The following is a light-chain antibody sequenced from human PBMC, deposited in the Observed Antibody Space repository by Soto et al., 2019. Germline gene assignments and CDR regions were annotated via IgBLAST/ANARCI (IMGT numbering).Light chain of an antibody. Sequence: DIQITQSPSSLSSSVGDRVTITCRSSQTITTYLNWYQHKPGKAPKLLIYAAISLQSGVPSRLSGSGSGTDFTLTISSLQPEDFATYYCQQTYSTPHTFGQGTK. J-gene: IGKJ2*01. CDR3: QQTYSTPHT. CDR2: AAI. CDR1: QTITTY. V-gene: IGKV1-39*01.